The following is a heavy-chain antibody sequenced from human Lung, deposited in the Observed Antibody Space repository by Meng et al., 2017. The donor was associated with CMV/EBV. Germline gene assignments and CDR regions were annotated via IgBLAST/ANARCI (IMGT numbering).Heavy chain of an antibody. CDR1: GGSITTYS. D-gene: IGHD2-15*01. CDR3: ARFDMDVEGYYGMDV. J-gene: IGHJ6*02. Sequence: SETXSLTCTVSGGSITTYSWNWPRQLPGKGREWVGYISNSGSTDYNPSLKSRVTISVDTSKNQFSLKLTSVTAADTAVYYCARFDMDVEGYYGMDVWGQGTTVTVSS. CDR2: ISNSGST. V-gene: IGHV4-59*01.